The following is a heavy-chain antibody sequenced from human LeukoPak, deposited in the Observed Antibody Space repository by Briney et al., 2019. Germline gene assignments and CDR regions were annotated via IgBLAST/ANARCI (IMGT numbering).Heavy chain of an antibody. CDR3: ATDGAGFDT. V-gene: IGHV3-11*01. J-gene: IGHJ5*02. CDR1: GFTFSSHA. Sequence: GGSLRLSCQASGFTFSSHAMSWISQAPGKGLEWLSYINIGGTNTHYADSVKGRFTISRDNAKKSLYLEMNNLTAEDTAVYYCATDGAGFDTWGQGVLVTVSS. CDR2: INIGGTNT.